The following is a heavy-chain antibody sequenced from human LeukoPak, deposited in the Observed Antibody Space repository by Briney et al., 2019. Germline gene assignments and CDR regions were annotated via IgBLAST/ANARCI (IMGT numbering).Heavy chain of an antibody. Sequence: SVKVSCKASGGTFSSYAISWVRQAPGQGLEWMGRIIPILGIANYAQKFQGRVTMTEDTSTDTAYMELSSLRSEDTAVYYCAGIVGATDNWFDPWGQGTLVTVSS. CDR3: AGIVGATDNWFDP. D-gene: IGHD1-26*01. CDR2: IIPILGIA. V-gene: IGHV1-69*04. CDR1: GGTFSSYA. J-gene: IGHJ5*02.